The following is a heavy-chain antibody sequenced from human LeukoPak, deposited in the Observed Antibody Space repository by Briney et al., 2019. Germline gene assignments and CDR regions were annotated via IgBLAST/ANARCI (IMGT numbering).Heavy chain of an antibody. D-gene: IGHD2-15*01. Sequence: SQTLSLTCAISGDSVSSNSVAWNWFRQSPTRGLEWLGGTYQSSMCVSEYAVSVNTRPTIYADTSNNQFSLVLNSVTPEDTSLYYCVRAAVVVLATMFDYWGQGTLVTVSS. CDR3: VRAAVVVLATMFDY. J-gene: IGHJ4*02. CDR1: GDSVSSNSVA. CDR2: TYQSSMCVS. V-gene: IGHV6-1*01.